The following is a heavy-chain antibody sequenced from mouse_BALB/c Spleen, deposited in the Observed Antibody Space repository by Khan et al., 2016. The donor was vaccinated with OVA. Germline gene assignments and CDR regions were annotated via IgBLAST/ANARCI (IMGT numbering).Heavy chain of an antibody. CDR2: IYPGDGDT. J-gene: IGHJ3*01. CDR3: ARSGDDCFAY. D-gene: IGHD3-3*01. V-gene: IGHV1-80*01. Sequence: QVQLKQSGAELVRPGSSVKISCKASGYAFSSYWMNWVKQRPGQGLEWIGQIYPGDGDTKYNGKFKGKVTLTADKSSSTSYMQLSSLTSEDSAVYFCARSGDDCFAYWGQGTLVTVSA. CDR1: GYAFSSYW.